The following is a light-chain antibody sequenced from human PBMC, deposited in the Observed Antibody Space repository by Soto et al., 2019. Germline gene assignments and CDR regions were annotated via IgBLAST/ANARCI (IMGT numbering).Light chain of an antibody. J-gene: IGKJ1*01. V-gene: IGKV3-15*01. Sequence: IVMSQSPATLSVYKGERATLSCRASQSISTNLAWYQQKPGQAPRLLIYGASTRATGIPARFSGSGSGTEFTLTISSLQSEDFAVYYCQQYSDWPRTFCQGTNVDIK. CDR2: GAS. CDR3: QQYSDWPRT. CDR1: QSISTN.